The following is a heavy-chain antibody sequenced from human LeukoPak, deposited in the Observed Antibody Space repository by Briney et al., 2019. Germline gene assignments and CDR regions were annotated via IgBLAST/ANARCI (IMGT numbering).Heavy chain of an antibody. CDR3: AGGKGYTYGPTVF. V-gene: IGHV1-2*02. CDR1: GYTFTGYY. CDR2: INPNSGGT. Sequence: ASVKVSCKASGYTFTGYYMHWVGQAPGQGREWMGWINPNSGGTNYAQKSQGRVTMTRDTSVSTGYMELSRLTSDDTAVYYCAGGKGYTYGPTVFWGQGTMVTVSS. D-gene: IGHD5-18*01. J-gene: IGHJ3*01.